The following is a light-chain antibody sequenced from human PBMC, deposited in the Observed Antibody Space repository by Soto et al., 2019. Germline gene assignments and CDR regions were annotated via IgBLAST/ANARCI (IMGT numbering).Light chain of an antibody. CDR1: QSVSTY. CDR2: DAS. CDR3: QQRSNWPPVIT. Sequence: EIVLTQSPATLSLSPGERATLSCRASQSVSTYLAWYQQKPGQPPRLLIFDASIRATGIPARFSGSGSGTDFTLTISSLEPEDFAVYYCQQRSNWPPVITFGQGTRLEIK. V-gene: IGKV3-11*01. J-gene: IGKJ5*01.